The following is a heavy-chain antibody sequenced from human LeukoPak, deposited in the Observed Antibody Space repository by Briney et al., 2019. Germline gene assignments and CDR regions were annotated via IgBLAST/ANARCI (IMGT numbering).Heavy chain of an antibody. J-gene: IGHJ4*02. V-gene: IGHV4-34*01. CDR1: GGSFSGYY. Sequence: SESLSLTCAVYGGSFSGYYWSWIRQPPGKGLEWIGEINHSGSTNYNPSLKSRVTISVDTSKNQFSLKLSSVTAADTAVYYCARGQGLRWYPATVGAPRRKYYFDYWGQGTLVTVSS. CDR3: ARGQGLRWYPATVGAPRRKYYFDY. D-gene: IGHD4-23*01. CDR2: INHSGST.